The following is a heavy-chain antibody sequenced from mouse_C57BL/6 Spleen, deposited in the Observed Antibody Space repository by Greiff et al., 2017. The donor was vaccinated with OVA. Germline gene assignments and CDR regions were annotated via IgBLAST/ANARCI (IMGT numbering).Heavy chain of an antibody. Sequence: VQLQQPGAELVKPGASVKLSCKASGYTFTSYWMHWVKQRPGQGLEWIGMIHPNSGSTNYNEKFKSKATLTVDKSSSTAYMQLSSLTSEDSAVYYCARCSLATVVAKNAMDDWGQGTSVTVSS. CDR2: IHPNSGST. J-gene: IGHJ4*01. V-gene: IGHV1-64*01. D-gene: IGHD1-1*01. CDR1: GYTFTSYW. CDR3: ARCSLATVVAKNAMDD.